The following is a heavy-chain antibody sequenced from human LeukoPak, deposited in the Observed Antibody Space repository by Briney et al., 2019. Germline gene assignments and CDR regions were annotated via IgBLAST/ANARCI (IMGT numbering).Heavy chain of an antibody. CDR2: ISGGVHST. V-gene: IGHV3-23*01. CDR3: ARDFPPPYYYDSSGYYGGYFQH. J-gene: IGHJ1*01. D-gene: IGHD3-22*01. Sequence: PGGSLRLSCAASEFTFSSYWMSWVRQAPGKGLEWVSAISGGVHSTYYADSVKGRFTISRDNSKNTLYLKMNSLRAEDTAVYYCARDFPPPYYYDSSGYYGGYFQHWGQGTLVTVSS. CDR1: EFTFSSYW.